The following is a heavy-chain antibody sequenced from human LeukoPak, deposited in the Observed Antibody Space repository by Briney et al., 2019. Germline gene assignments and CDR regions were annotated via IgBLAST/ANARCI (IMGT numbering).Heavy chain of an antibody. CDR2: ISSSGSSI. V-gene: IGHV3-11*01. J-gene: IGHJ4*02. D-gene: IGHD1-26*01. CDR1: GFTFSDYY. CDR3: ARAGIVGAATESPFDN. Sequence: GGSLRLSCAASGFTFSDYYMSWIRQAPGKGLEWLSYISSSGSSIYSADSVKGRFTISRDNAKSSLYLQMNSLRAGDTAVYYCARAGIVGAATESPFDNWGQGTLVTVSS.